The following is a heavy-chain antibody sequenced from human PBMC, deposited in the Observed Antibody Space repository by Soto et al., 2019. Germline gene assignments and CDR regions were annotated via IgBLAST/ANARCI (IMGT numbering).Heavy chain of an antibody. V-gene: IGHV1-3*01. CDR1: RYAFTSYA. J-gene: IGHJ6*02. Sequence: ASVTVSCRASRYAFTSYAIHWVRQAPGQRLGWMGWINDGNGNTKYPQKFQGTVTITRDTSASTAYRELSSLTYEDTAVYYCARVGGYIYYYYYGMDVWRQGTTVTVSS. D-gene: IGHD2-15*01. CDR3: ARVGGYIYYYYYGMDV. CDR2: INDGNGNT.